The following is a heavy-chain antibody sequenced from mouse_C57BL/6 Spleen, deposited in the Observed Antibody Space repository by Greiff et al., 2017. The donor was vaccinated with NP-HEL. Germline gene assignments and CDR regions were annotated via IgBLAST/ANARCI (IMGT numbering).Heavy chain of an antibody. D-gene: IGHD2-4*01. CDR1: GFTFSDFY. CDR2: RRNKANDYTT. Sequence: EVQRVESGGGLVQSGRSLRLSCATSGFTFSDFYMEWVRQAPGKGLEWIAARRNKANDYTTEYSASVKGRFIVSRDTSQSILYLQMNALRAEDTAIYYCARDAHYEGYFDVWGTGTTVTVSS. V-gene: IGHV7-1*01. J-gene: IGHJ1*03. CDR3: ARDAHYEGYFDV.